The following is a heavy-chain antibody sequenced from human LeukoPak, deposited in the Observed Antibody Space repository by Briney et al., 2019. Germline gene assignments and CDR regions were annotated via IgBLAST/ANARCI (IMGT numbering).Heavy chain of an antibody. Sequence: GGSLRLSCAASGFTLSSYSMNWVRQAPGKGLEWISFIDSSSTTIFYAESVRGRFTISRDNAKNSLFLQMNSLRVEDTAVYYCARGLLGIDYWGQGTLVTVSS. D-gene: IGHD2-8*02. J-gene: IGHJ4*02. CDR2: IDSSSTTI. CDR3: ARGLLGIDY. V-gene: IGHV3-48*04. CDR1: GFTLSSYS.